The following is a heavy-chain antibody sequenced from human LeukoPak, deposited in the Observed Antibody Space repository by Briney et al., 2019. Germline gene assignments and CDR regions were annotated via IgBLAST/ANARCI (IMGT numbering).Heavy chain of an antibody. CDR3: ARDSGSSGWDPTSYFDY. D-gene: IGHD6-19*01. CDR1: GYTFTGHH. V-gene: IGHV1-2*02. J-gene: IGHJ4*02. CDR2: INPNSGGT. Sequence: ASVKVSCKASGYTFTGHHIHWVRQAPGQGLEWVGCINPNSGGTNSAHKFQGRVTMTRDTSISTAYMELGTLKSDDTAVYYCARDSGSSGWDPTSYFDYWGQGTLVTVSS.